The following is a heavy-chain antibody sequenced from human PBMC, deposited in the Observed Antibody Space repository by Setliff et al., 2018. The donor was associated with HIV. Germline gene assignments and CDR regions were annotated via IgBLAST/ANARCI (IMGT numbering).Heavy chain of an antibody. D-gene: IGHD6-13*01. CDR1: GGSISSGRYY. V-gene: IGHV4-61*09. CDR3: ARAVGSSSWLRALDY. Sequence: SETLSLTCTVSGGSISSGRYYWSWIRQPAGKGLEWIGHIHTSGSTNYNPSLRSRVTIAVDTSKNQFSLKLSSVTAADTAVYYCARAVGSSSWLRALDYWGQGTLVTVSS. CDR2: IHTSGST. J-gene: IGHJ4*02.